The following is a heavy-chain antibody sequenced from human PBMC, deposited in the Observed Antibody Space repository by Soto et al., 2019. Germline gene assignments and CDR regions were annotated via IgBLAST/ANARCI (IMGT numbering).Heavy chain of an antibody. D-gene: IGHD3-16*01. J-gene: IGHJ6*02. CDR2: VYYSGST. V-gene: IGHV4-39*01. CDR3: ARHNGPLYVGYYYDMDV. CDR1: GGTISSSSYS. Sequence: SETLSLTCTVSGGTISSSSYSWGWIRQPPGKGLEWIGTVYYSGSTDCNPSLKSRVTISVDTSKNQFSLKLESVTAADTAVYYCARHNGPLYVGYYYDMDVWGQGTTVT.